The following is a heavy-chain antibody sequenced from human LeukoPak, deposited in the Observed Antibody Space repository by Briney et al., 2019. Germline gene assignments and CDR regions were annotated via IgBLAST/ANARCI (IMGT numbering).Heavy chain of an antibody. D-gene: IGHD6-19*01. CDR1: GFPFSNYW. V-gene: IGHV3-74*01. Sequence: QPGGSLRLSCAASGFPFSNYWMHWVCQAPGKGLVWVSRMNSDGSSTSYADSVKGRFTLSRDNAKNTLYLQMNSLRAEDAAVYYCATVSRSSGRGYFDYWGPGTLVTVSS. CDR2: MNSDGSST. J-gene: IGHJ4*02. CDR3: ATVSRSSGRGYFDY.